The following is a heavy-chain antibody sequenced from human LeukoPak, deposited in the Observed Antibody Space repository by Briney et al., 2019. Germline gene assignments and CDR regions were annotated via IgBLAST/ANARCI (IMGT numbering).Heavy chain of an antibody. Sequence: GRSLRLSCAASGFSFRTYGMHWVRQAPGKGLEWVAVMWFDGSNKNYVDPVKGRFTISRDISKNTVFLQMNSLRAEDTAVYYCARRPGIAAAGIDYWGQGTLVTVSS. D-gene: IGHD6-13*01. J-gene: IGHJ4*02. V-gene: IGHV3-33*01. CDR3: ARRPGIAAAGIDY. CDR2: MWFDGSNK. CDR1: GFSFRTYG.